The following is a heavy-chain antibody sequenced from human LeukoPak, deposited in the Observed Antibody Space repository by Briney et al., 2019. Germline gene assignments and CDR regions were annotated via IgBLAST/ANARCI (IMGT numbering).Heavy chain of an antibody. CDR1: VFTFTSYD. J-gene: IGHJ5*02. V-gene: IGHV3-13*04. Sequence: VGSLRLSSAPSVFTFTSYDMHWGCQGTGKVLEWGSSIGIAGDTYYPGSVKGRFTISKENGRNFLHLEMNSLKAGDRAVYCCVRGTGSGENWWDPWGRGTLVSVSS. CDR3: VRGTGSGENWWDP. D-gene: IGHD1-1*01. CDR2: IGIAGDT.